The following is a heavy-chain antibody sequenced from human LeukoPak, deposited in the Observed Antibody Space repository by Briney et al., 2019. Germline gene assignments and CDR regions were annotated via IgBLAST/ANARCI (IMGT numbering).Heavy chain of an antibody. CDR2: ISVTGDSS. CDR1: GFTFSSYA. D-gene: IGHD3-10*01. CDR3: ANNFYSSGSWGFDL. J-gene: IGHJ3*01. V-gene: IGHV3-23*01. Sequence: PGGSLRLSCAASGFTFSSYAMSWVRQAPGKGLEWVSAISVTGDSSNYADSVKGRFTISRGNSKNTLYLQMNSLRAEDTAVYYCANNFYSSGSWGFDLWGQGTLVTVSS.